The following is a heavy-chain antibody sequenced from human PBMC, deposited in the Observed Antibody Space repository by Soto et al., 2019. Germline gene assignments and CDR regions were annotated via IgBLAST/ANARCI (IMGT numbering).Heavy chain of an antibody. Sequence: GESLNISCKGSGYSFTSYWISWVRQMPGKGLEWMGRIDPSDSYTNYSPSFQGHVTISADKSISTAYLQWSSLKASDTAMYYCARLMVDARLLSENYGMDVWGQGTTVTVSS. CDR2: IDPSDSYT. CDR1: GYSFTSYW. V-gene: IGHV5-10-1*01. CDR3: ARLMVDARLLSENYGMDV. D-gene: IGHD2-15*01. J-gene: IGHJ6*02.